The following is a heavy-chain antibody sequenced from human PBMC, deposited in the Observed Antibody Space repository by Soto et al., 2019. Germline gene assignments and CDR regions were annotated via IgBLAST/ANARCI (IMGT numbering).Heavy chain of an antibody. CDR3: ARARYDFWSGPRTNYYYYYGMDV. V-gene: IGHV4-30-2*01. J-gene: IGHJ6*02. CDR2: IYHSGST. D-gene: IGHD3-3*01. CDR1: GGSISSGGYS. Sequence: SETLSLTCAVSGGSISSGGYSWSWIRQPPGKGLEWIGYIYHSGSTYYNPSLKSRVTISVDRSKNQFSLKLSSVTAADTAVYYCARARYDFWSGPRTNYYYYYGMDVWGQGTTVTVSS.